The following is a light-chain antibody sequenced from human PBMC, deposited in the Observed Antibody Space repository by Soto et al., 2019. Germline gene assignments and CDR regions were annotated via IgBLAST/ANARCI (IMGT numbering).Light chain of an antibody. CDR1: QSVSSY. Sequence: EIVMTQSPATLSVSPGERATLSCRASQSVSSYLAFYPQKPGQAPRLLIYGASTRATGIPARFSGSGSGTEFTLTISSLQSEDFAVYYCQQYNNWPPTFGQGTKVDIK. V-gene: IGKV3-15*01. CDR2: GAS. CDR3: QQYNNWPPT. J-gene: IGKJ1*01.